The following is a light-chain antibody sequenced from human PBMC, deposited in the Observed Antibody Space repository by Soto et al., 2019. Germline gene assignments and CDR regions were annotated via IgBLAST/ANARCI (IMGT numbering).Light chain of an antibody. Sequence: EIGLTQSPGTLSLSPGERATLSCRASQSVRSNYLAWYQQKPGLAPRLLIYGASSRAPGIPDRFSGSGSGTDFTLTISRLEPEDFAVYYCQQYGASPLTFGGGAKVEIK. CDR2: GAS. CDR3: QQYGASPLT. J-gene: IGKJ4*01. CDR1: QSVRSNY. V-gene: IGKV3-20*01.